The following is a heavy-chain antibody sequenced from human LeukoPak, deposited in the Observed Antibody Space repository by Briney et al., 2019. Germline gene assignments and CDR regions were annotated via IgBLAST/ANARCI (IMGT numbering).Heavy chain of an antibody. V-gene: IGHV3-48*01. CDR2: IRSSSTTI. Sequence: GGSLRLSCAASGFTFSSYNMNWVRQAPGKGLEWVSYIRSSSTTIYYADSVKGRFTISRDNAKNSLYLQMNSLRAEDTAVYYCARVDRNSYHYYYYYSDVWGKGTTVTVSS. D-gene: IGHD3-16*02. CDR1: GFTFSSYN. CDR3: ARVDRNSYHYYYYYSDV. J-gene: IGHJ6*03.